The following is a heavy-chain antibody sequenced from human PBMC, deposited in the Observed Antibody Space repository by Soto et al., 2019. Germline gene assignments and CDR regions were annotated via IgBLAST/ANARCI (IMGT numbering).Heavy chain of an antibody. Sequence: EVQLVESGGGLVQPGGSLRLSCAASGFSFSYYEMNWVRQAPGKGLEWVAYINSGGSTIHYADSVRGRFTISRDNAKNSLFLQMNSLRAEDTALYYCARDRAAGGYWGQGTLVTVSS. CDR3: ARDRAAGGY. CDR1: GFSFSYYE. D-gene: IGHD6-13*01. V-gene: IGHV3-48*03. CDR2: INSGGSTI. J-gene: IGHJ4*02.